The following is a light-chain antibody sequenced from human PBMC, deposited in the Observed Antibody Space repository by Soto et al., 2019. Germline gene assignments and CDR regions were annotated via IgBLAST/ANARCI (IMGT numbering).Light chain of an antibody. Sequence: EMVLTQSPGTLSLSPGERATLSCRASQSVSSSYLAWYQQKPGQAPRLLIYGTSTRATGIPDRFSGSGSGTDFTLTISRLEPEDFALYYCQQYGNSIYTFGQGTKLEIK. J-gene: IGKJ2*01. V-gene: IGKV3-20*01. CDR3: QQYGNSIYT. CDR1: QSVSSSY. CDR2: GTS.